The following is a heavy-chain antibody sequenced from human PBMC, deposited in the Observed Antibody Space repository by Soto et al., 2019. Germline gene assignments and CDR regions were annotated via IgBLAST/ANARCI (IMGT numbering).Heavy chain of an antibody. V-gene: IGHV3-23*01. D-gene: IGHD2-15*01. CDR2: ISGSGGST. CDR1: GFTFSSYA. CDR3: AKRDCSGGSCYSQSVYGMVDY. Sequence: EVQLLESGGGLVQPGGSLRLSCAASGFTFSSYAMSWVRQAPGKGLEWVSAISGSGGSTYYADSVKGRFTISRDNSKNTLYLQMNSLRAEDTAVYYCAKRDCSGGSCYSQSVYGMVDYWGQGTLVTVSS. J-gene: IGHJ4*02.